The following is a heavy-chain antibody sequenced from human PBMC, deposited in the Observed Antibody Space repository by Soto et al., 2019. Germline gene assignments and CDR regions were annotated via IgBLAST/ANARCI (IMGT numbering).Heavy chain of an antibody. Sequence: PSETLSLTCAVYGGSFTGNYRSWIRQPPGKGLEWIGEVNDSGSTNFNPSLKSRVTISVDTSKKQFTLKLTSVTAADTAVYYCAPDSPPSSFGMDVGGQGPRVTVPS. CDR1: GGSFTGNY. CDR3: APDSPPSSFGMDV. D-gene: IGHD3-22*01. CDR2: VNDSGST. V-gene: IGHV4-34*01. J-gene: IGHJ6*02.